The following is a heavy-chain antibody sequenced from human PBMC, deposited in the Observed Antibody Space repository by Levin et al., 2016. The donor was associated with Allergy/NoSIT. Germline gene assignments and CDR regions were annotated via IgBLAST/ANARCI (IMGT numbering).Heavy chain of an antibody. D-gene: IGHD3-9*01. CDR1: GGSISSYY. J-gene: IGHJ4*02. Sequence: SETLSLTCTVSGGSISSYYWSWIRQPPGKGLEWIGCLYHSGSTSYNPSLKSRVTISIDTSKNQFSLKLSSVTAADTAVYYCARVGDYDILTGYYGIDYWGQGTLVTVSS. V-gene: IGHV4-59*01. CDR3: ARVGDYDILTGYYGIDY. CDR2: LYHSGST.